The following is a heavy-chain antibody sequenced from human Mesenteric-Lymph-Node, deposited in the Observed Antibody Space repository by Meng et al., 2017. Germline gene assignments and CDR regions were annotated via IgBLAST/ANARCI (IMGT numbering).Heavy chain of an antibody. V-gene: IGHV4-38-2*02. D-gene: IGHD5-18*01. CDR2: IYHSGST. J-gene: IGHJ4*02. CDR3: ARDQYRRGYSYGELTHEFDY. CDR1: GYSISSGYY. Sequence: SETLSLTCAVSGYSISSGYYWGWIRQPPGKGLEWIGSIYHSGSTYYNPSLKSRVTISVDTSKNQFSLKLSSVTAADTAVYYCARDQYRRGYSYGELTHEFDYWGQGTLVTVSS.